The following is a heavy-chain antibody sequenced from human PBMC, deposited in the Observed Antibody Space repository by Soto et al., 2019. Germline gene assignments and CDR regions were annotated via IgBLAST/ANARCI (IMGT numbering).Heavy chain of an antibody. CDR3: AKDTGHDYIPRPERHYYYYIDV. V-gene: IGHV3-9*01. CDR1: GFTFDDYA. D-gene: IGHD3-16*01. Sequence: GGSLRLSCAASGFTFDDYAMHWVRQAPGKGLEWVSGISWNSGSIGYADSVKGRFTISRDNAKNSLYLQMNSLRAEDTALYYCAKDTGHDYIPRPERHYYYYIDVWGKGTTVTVSS. J-gene: IGHJ6*03. CDR2: ISWNSGSI.